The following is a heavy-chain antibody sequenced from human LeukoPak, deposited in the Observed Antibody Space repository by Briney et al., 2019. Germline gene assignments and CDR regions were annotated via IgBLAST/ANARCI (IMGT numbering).Heavy chain of an antibody. Sequence: GGSLRLSCAASGFTFSSYEMNWVRQAPGKGQEWVSYISRSCSTIYYADSVKGRFTISRENAKNSVFLQMNSLRVEDTAVYYCSVSLNSWGQGTLVTVSS. CDR1: GFTFSSYE. CDR2: ISRSCSTI. J-gene: IGHJ4*02. V-gene: IGHV3-48*03. D-gene: IGHD1-26*01. CDR3: SVSLNS.